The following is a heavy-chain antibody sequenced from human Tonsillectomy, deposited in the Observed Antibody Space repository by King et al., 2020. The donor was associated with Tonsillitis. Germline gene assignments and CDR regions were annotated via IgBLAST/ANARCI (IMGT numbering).Heavy chain of an antibody. J-gene: IGHJ4*02. D-gene: IGHD6-13*01. CDR1: GGSISYYY. CDR3: ARVKAAGVVDY. CDR2: ISTSGST. V-gene: IGHV4-4*07. Sequence: QVQLQESGPGLVKPSETLSLTCTVSGGSISYYYWSWIRQPAGKKLEWIGRISTSGSTNFSPSLKSRLTMSVDTSKNQFSLNLSSVAAADTAMYNCARVKAAGVVDYWGQGTLVTVSS.